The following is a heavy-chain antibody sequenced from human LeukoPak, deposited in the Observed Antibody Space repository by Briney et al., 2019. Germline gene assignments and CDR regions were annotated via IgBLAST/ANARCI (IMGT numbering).Heavy chain of an antibody. V-gene: IGHV4-59*01. Sequence: PSETLSLTCTVSGGSISSYYWSWLRQAPGKGLEWIGDIYYSGSTNYNASLKSRVTISVDTSKNQFSLTLSSVTAAATDVYYCARHYGTLWSYYYMDVWGKGTTVTVSS. J-gene: IGHJ6*03. D-gene: IGHD3-10*01. CDR3: ARHYGTLWSYYYMDV. CDR2: IYYSGST. CDR1: GGSISSYY.